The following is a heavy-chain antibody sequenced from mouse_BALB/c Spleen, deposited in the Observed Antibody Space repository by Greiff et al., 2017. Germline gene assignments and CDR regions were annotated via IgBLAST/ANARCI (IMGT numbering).Heavy chain of an antibody. CDR3: ARRGDYYAMDY. J-gene: IGHJ4*01. CDR2: IFPGAGST. Sequence: VQLQQPGAELVKPGASVKLSCKTSGYTFTSYWIQWVKQRPGQGLGWIGEIFPGAGSTNYNEKFKGKATLTIDTSSSTAYMQLSSLTSEDSAVCVSARRGDYYAMDYWGEGTSVTVSS. CDR1: GYTFTSYW. V-gene: IGHV1S132*01.